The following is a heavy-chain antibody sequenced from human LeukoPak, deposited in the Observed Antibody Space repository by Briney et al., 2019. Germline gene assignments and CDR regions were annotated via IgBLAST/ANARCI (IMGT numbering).Heavy chain of an antibody. CDR2: ISAYNGNI. V-gene: IGHV1-18*04. CDR1: GYTFTDFG. J-gene: IGHJ4*02. Sequence: ASVKASCKASGYTFTDFGISWVRQAPGQGLEWMGWISAYNGNINYAQKVQGRVTMTTDTSTSTAYMEVRSLRSEDTAVYYCVRDLGVDTTMIFFDYWGQGAVVTVSS. D-gene: IGHD5-18*01. CDR3: VRDLGVDTTMIFFDY.